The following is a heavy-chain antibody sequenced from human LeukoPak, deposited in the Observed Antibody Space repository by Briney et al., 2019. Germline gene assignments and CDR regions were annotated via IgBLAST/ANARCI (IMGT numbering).Heavy chain of an antibody. CDR3: ARGSVASAGSYFDY. V-gene: IGHV2-5*02. D-gene: IGHD6-13*01. CDR1: GFSLSTSGVG. CDR2: IYWDDDK. Sequence: GSGPTLVNPIQTLTLTCTFSGFSLSTSGVGVGWIRQPPRKALEWLALIYWDDDKRYSPSLKSRLTITKDTSKNQVVLTLTNMDPVDTATYYCARGSVASAGSYFDYWGQGTLVTVSS. J-gene: IGHJ4*02.